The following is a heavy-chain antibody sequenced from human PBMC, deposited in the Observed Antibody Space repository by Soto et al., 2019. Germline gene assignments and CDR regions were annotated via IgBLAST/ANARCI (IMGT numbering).Heavy chain of an antibody. CDR1: GFSLSTSGVG. Sequence: QITLKESGPTLVKPTQPLTLTCTFSGFSLSTSGVGVGWIRQPPGKALECLALIYWDDDKRYSPSLKSRLTISKDTSKNQVVLTMTNMDPVDTATYYCARVAYYYVSGSYYYFDYWGQGSLVTVSS. CDR2: IYWDDDK. J-gene: IGHJ4*02. D-gene: IGHD3-10*01. V-gene: IGHV2-5*02. CDR3: ARVAYYYVSGSYYYFDY.